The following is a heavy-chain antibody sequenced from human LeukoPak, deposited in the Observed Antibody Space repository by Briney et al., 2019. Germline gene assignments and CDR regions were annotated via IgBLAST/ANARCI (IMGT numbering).Heavy chain of an antibody. J-gene: IGHJ4*02. Sequence: SVKVSCKASGGTFSSYAISWVRQAPGQGLEWMGGIIPIFGTANYAQKFQGRVTITADESTSTAYMELSSLRSEDTAVYYCARVPYLEGYYFGYWGQGTLVTVSS. CDR1: GGTFSSYA. V-gene: IGHV1-69*01. CDR3: ARVPYLEGYYFGY. D-gene: IGHD3-3*01. CDR2: IIPIFGTA.